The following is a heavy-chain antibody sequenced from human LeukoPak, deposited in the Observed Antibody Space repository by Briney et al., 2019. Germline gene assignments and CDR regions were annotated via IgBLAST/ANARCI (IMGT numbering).Heavy chain of an antibody. CDR2: ISSSGSTI. Sequence: PGGSLRLSCAASGFTFSSYEMNWVRQAPGKGLEWVSYISSSGSTIYYADSVKGRFTISRDNAKNSLYLQMNSLRAEDTAVYYCAKALRYCSSTSCYALDYWGQGTLVTVSS. D-gene: IGHD2-2*01. CDR1: GFTFSSYE. J-gene: IGHJ4*02. V-gene: IGHV3-48*03. CDR3: AKALRYCSSTSCYALDY.